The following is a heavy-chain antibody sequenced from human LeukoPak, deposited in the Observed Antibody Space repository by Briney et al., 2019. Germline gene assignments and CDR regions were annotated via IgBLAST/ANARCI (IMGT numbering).Heavy chain of an antibody. CDR1: GGSISSYY. D-gene: IGHD2-2*02. CDR3: ARAGYCSSTSCDSPYYYYGMDV. Sequence: SETLSLTCTVSGGSISSYYRSWIRQPPGKGLEWIGYIYYSGSTNYNPSLKSRVTMSVDTSKNQFSLKLSSVTAADTAVYYCARAGYCSSTSCDSPYYYYGMDVWGQGTTVTVSS. V-gene: IGHV4-59*12. J-gene: IGHJ6*02. CDR2: IYYSGST.